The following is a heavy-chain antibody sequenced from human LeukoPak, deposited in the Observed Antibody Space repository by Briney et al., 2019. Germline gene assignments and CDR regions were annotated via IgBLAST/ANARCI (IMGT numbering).Heavy chain of an antibody. CDR2: IYPGDSDT. V-gene: IGHV5-51*01. CDR3: ARHFSIGVLATIDY. D-gene: IGHD2-2*01. J-gene: IGHJ4*02. CDR1: GFTFSTHW. Sequence: GESLKISCKTSGFTFSTHWIAWVRQMPGEGLELMGIIYPGDSDTNYSPSFQGQVTISADKSISTAYLQWSSLKASDTAMYYCARHFSIGVLATIDYWGQGTLVTVSS.